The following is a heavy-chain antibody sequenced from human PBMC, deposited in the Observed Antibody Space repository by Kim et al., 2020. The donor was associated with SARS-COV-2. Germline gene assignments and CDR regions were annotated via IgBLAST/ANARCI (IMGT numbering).Heavy chain of an antibody. V-gene: IGHV1-69*13. CDR2: IIPIFGTA. Sequence: SVKVSCKASGGTFSSYAISWVRQAPGQGLEWMGGIIPIFGTANYAQKFQGRVTITADESTSTAYMELSSLRSEDTAVYYCARGRYDPHYYYYGMDVWGQGTTVTVSS. D-gene: IGHD2-2*01. CDR1: GGTFSSYA. J-gene: IGHJ6*02. CDR3: ARGRYDPHYYYYGMDV.